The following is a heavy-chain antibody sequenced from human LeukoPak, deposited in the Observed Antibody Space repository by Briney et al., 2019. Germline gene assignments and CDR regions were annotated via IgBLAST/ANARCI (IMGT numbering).Heavy chain of an antibody. CDR1: GFTFADYG. J-gene: IGHJ6*03. CDR3: ARVGTEVRGVIINYYYYYMDV. D-gene: IGHD3-10*01. V-gene: IGHV3-20*04. CDR2: INWNGGST. Sequence: VGSLRLSCAVSGFTFADYGMSWVRQAPGKGLEWVWGINWNGGSTGYADSVKGRFTISRDNAKNSPYLHMNSLRAEATALYYCARVGTEVRGVIINYYYYYMDVWGKGTTVTVSS.